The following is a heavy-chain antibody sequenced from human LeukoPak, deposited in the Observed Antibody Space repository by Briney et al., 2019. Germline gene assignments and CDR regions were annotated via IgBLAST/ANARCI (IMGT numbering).Heavy chain of an antibody. V-gene: IGHV3-11*01. Sequence: GGSLRLSCAASGFTFSDYYMSWIRQAPGKGLEWVSYISSSGSTIYYADSVKGRFTISRDNAKNSLYLQMNSLRAEDTAVYYCARLTYRFHDTRVAARPIPDYWGQGTLVTVSS. D-gene: IGHD6-6*01. J-gene: IGHJ4*02. CDR2: ISSSGSTI. CDR1: GFTFSDYY. CDR3: ARLTYRFHDTRVAARPIPDY.